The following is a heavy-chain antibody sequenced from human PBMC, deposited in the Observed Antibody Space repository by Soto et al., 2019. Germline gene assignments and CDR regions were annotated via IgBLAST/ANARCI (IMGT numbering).Heavy chain of an antibody. CDR2: TSYDGDKK. V-gene: IGHV3-30-3*01. Sequence: QVQLVESGGGVVQPGRSLRLSCAASGFTFSSHAMHWVRQAPGKGLEWVATTSYDGDKKYYADSLKGRFTISRDNSKNTVYLEVNSLRAADTAVYFCARDRHGSGTQNLDSWGQGTLVTVSS. J-gene: IGHJ4*02. CDR1: GFTFSSHA. CDR3: ARDRHGSGTQNLDS. D-gene: IGHD3-10*01.